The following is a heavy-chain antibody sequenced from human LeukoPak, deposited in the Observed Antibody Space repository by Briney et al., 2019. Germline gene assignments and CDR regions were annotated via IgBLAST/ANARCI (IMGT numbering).Heavy chain of an antibody. V-gene: IGHV4-34*01. CDR3: ARAAGWFDP. J-gene: IGHJ5*02. CDR2: INHSGST. CDR1: GGSFSGYY. Sequence: SETLSLTCAVYGGSFSGYYWSWIRQPPGKGLEWIGEINHSGSTNYNPSLKSRVTISIDTSKNQFSLKLSSVTAADTAVYYCARAAGWFDPWGQGTLVTVSS.